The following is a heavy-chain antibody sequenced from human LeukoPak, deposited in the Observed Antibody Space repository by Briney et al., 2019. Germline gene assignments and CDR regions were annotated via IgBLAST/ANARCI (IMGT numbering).Heavy chain of an antibody. J-gene: IGHJ4*03. CDR2: INSNNGDT. D-gene: IGHD5-24*01. CDR1: RYISTVHN. V-gene: IGHV1-2*02. Sequence: EGSVRDSSVDPRYISTVHNVYCGREAPGQGLEWVGGINSNNGDTHYAQNFQGRVTMTSDTSISTAYMELSRLGSDDTAVYYCERDVDGSNWDWGHVTMVTVSS. CDR3: ERDVDGSNWD.